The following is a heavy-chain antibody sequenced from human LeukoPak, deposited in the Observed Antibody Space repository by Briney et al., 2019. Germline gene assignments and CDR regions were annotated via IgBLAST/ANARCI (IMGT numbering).Heavy chain of an antibody. CDR1: GFTFSSYG. D-gene: IGHD3-10*02. CDR3: AKDRVSMYYFDY. J-gene: IGHJ4*02. V-gene: IGHV3-30*18. Sequence: PGRSLRLPCAASGFTFSSYGMHWVRQAPGKGLEWVAVISYDGSNKYYADSVKGRFTISRDNSKNTLYLQMNSLRAEDTAVYYCAKDRVSMYYFDYWGQGTLVTVSS. CDR2: ISYDGSNK.